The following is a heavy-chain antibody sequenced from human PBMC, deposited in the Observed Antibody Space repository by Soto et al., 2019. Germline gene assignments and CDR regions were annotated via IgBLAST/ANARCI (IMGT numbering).Heavy chain of an antibody. CDR3: ARGYSGSYFDF. Sequence: LSLTCAVSGYSISGGYYWGWIRQPPGKGLEWIGSIYHSGSTYFNPSLKSRVTISVDSSKNHLSLKLTSVTAADTAVYFCARGYSGSYFDFWGQGTLVTVSS. J-gene: IGHJ4*02. CDR1: GYSISGGYY. V-gene: IGHV4-38-2*01. D-gene: IGHD1-26*01. CDR2: IYHSGST.